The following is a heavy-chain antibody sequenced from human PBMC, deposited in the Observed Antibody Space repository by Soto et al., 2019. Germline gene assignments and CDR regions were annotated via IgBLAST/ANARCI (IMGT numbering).Heavy chain of an antibody. D-gene: IGHD6-19*01. V-gene: IGHV3-9*01. CDR2: ISWNSGSI. J-gene: IGHJ4*02. CDR3: AKDRGLVRSFYFDY. Sequence: EVQLVESGGGLVQPGRSLRLSCAASGFTFDDYAMHWVRQAPGKGLEWVSGISWNSGSIGYADSVKGRFTISRDNAKNYLYLQVNSLRAEDTALYYCAKDRGLVRSFYFDYWGQGTLVTVSS. CDR1: GFTFDDYA.